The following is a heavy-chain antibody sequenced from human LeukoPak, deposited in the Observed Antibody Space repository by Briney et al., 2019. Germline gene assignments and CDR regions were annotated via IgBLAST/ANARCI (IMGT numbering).Heavy chain of an antibody. CDR1: GGSFSGYY. CDR3: TRGRQQYYYGSGSYYRF. Sequence: KTSETLSLTCAVYGGSFSGYYWSWIRQPPGKGLEWIGEINHSGSTNYNPSLKSRVTISVDTSKNQFSLKLSSVTAADTAVYYCTRGRQQYYYGSGSYYRFWGQGTLVTVSS. J-gene: IGHJ4*02. D-gene: IGHD3-10*01. CDR2: INHSGST. V-gene: IGHV4-34*01.